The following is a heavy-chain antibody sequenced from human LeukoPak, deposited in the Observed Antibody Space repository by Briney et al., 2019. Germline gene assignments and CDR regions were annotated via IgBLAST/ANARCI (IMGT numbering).Heavy chain of an antibody. CDR3: AKDSAMIVVDHDAFDI. CDR2: ISGSGGST. J-gene: IGHJ3*02. Sequence: LSGGSLRLSCAASGFTFSSYAMSWVRQAPGKGLEWVSAISGSGGSTYYADSVKGRFTISRDNSKNTLYLQMNSLRAEDTAVYYCAKDSAMIVVDHDAFDIWGQGTMVTVSS. V-gene: IGHV3-23*01. D-gene: IGHD3-22*01. CDR1: GFTFSSYA.